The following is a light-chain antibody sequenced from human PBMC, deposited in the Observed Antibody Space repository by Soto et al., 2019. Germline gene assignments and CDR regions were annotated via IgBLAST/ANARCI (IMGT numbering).Light chain of an antibody. Sequence: EIVMTQSPATLSVSPGERATLSCRASQDVGSKLAWYQQKPGQAPRLLIYGATTRATGIPARFSGSGSGTQVTLTISSLQSEDFAVYYCQQCNDSPPWTFGQGTKVDIK. CDR1: QDVGSK. J-gene: IGKJ1*01. CDR3: QQCNDSPPWT. CDR2: GAT. V-gene: IGKV3-15*01.